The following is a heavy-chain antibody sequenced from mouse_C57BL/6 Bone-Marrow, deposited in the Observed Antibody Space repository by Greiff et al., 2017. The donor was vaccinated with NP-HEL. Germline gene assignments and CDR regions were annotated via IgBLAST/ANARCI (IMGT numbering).Heavy chain of an antibody. V-gene: IGHV1-64*01. J-gene: IGHJ4*01. CDR3: ATDCTYYCAIDY. Sequence: QVQLQQSGAELVKPGASVKLSCKASGYTFTSYWMHWVKQRPGQGLEWIGMIHPGGGSTNYNEKFKGKATLTVDKSSSTAYMQLSSLTSEDSAVYYCATDCTYYCAIDYWGRGTSVTVSA. D-gene: IGHD2-14*01. CDR2: IHPGGGST. CDR1: GYTFTSYW.